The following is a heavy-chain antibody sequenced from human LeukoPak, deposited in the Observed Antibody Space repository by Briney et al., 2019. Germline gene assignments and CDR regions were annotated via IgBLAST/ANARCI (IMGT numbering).Heavy chain of an antibody. CDR1: GFTFSSYS. CDR3: ARGLYEYSSSSLDY. J-gene: IGHJ4*02. Sequence: HAGGSLRLSCAASGFTFSSYSMNWVRQAPGKGLEWVSYISSSSSTIYYADSVKGRFTISRDNAKNSLYLQMNSLRAEDTAVYYCARGLYEYSSSSLDYWGQGTLVTVSS. CDR2: ISSSSSTI. D-gene: IGHD6-6*01. V-gene: IGHV3-48*01.